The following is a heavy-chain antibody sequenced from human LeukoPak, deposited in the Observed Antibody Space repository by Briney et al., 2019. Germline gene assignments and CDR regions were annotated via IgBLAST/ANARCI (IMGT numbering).Heavy chain of an antibody. CDR1: GYTFTSYG. CDR3: ASYSASSWFGWFDP. Sequence: ASVKVSCKASGYTFTSYGISWVRQAPGQGLEWMGWISAYNGNTNYAQKLQGRVTMTTDTSTSTAYMELRSLRSDDTAVYYCASYSASSWFGWFDPWGQGTLVTVSS. V-gene: IGHV1-18*01. D-gene: IGHD6-13*01. CDR2: ISAYNGNT. J-gene: IGHJ5*02.